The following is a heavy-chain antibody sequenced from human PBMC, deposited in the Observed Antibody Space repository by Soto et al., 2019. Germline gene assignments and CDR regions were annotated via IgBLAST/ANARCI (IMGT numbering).Heavy chain of an antibody. D-gene: IGHD4-4*01. J-gene: IGHJ6*02. CDR3: TKDGNGYSDYYYYVMDV. Sequence: GGSLRLSCAASGFTFASYGIHWVRQAPGKGLEWVAVISYDGSNIYYAASVKGRFTISRDESKKTVYLQMNSLRPEDTALYYCTKDGNGYSDYYYYVMDVWGQGTTVTVSS. V-gene: IGHV3-30*18. CDR1: GFTFASYG. CDR2: ISYDGSNI.